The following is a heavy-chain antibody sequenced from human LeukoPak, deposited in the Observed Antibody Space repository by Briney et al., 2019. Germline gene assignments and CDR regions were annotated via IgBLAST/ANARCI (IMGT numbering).Heavy chain of an antibody. D-gene: IGHD5-18*01. J-gene: IGHJ6*02. CDR2: ISGDSGST. Sequence: GGSLRLSCAASGFTFDDYAMHWVRQAPGKGLEWVSLISGDSGSTYYADSVKGRFTISRDNSKNSLYLQMNSLRNDDTALYYCAKDTEGYTYGYYYYGMDVWGQGTTVTVSS. CDR1: GFTFDDYA. V-gene: IGHV3-43*02. CDR3: AKDTEGYTYGYYYYGMDV.